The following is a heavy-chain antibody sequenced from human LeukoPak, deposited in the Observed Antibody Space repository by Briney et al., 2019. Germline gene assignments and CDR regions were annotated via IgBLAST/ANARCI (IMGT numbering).Heavy chain of an antibody. Sequence: ASVKVSCKVSGYTLTELSMHWVRQAPGKGLEWMGGFDPEDGETIYAQKFQGRVTMTEDTSTDTAYMELSSLRSEDTAVYYCATALSWGIAAAGPQNWFDPWGQGTLVTVSS. CDR2: FDPEDGET. V-gene: IGHV1-24*01. J-gene: IGHJ5*02. CDR3: ATALSWGIAAAGPQNWFDP. CDR1: GYTLTELS. D-gene: IGHD6-13*01.